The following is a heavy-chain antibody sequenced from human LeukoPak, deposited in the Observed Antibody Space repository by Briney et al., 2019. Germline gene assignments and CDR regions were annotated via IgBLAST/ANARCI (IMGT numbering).Heavy chain of an antibody. Sequence: SETLSLTCTVSGDSITNYYRSWIRQPPGKGLEWIAYISYSGRTNYNPSLKSRVTMSLDTSKNQFSLNLSSVTAADTAVYYCASHIVTTTTVDYWGQGTLVTVSS. J-gene: IGHJ4*02. CDR3: ASHIVTTTTVDY. V-gene: IGHV4-59*08. CDR1: GDSITNYY. CDR2: ISYSGRT. D-gene: IGHD5-18*01.